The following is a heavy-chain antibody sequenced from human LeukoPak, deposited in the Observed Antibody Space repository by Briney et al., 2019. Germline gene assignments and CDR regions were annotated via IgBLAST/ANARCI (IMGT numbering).Heavy chain of an antibody. CDR2: IYYSGST. CDR3: ARGAVPAAGKYNWFDP. J-gene: IGHJ5*02. D-gene: IGHD2-2*01. CDR1: GGSISSYY. Sequence: SETLSLTCTVSGGSISSYYWSWIRQPPGKGLEWIGYIYYSGSTNYNPSLKSRVTISVDTSKNQFSLKLSSVTAADTAVYYCARGAVPAAGKYNWFDPWGQGTLVTVSS. V-gene: IGHV4-59*01.